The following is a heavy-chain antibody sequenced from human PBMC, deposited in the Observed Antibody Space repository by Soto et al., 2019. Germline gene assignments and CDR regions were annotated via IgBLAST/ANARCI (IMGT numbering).Heavy chain of an antibody. D-gene: IGHD2-8*02. Sequence: QAQVVESGGGVVQPGRSLRLSCTASGFTFSMFGMHWVRQAPGKGLEWVTLISYDGRYKYYGDSVKGRFTVSRDNSKNSLYLQMSSLRTEDTATYYCAKDLVARGDYWGQGTLVTVSS. CDR3: AKDLVARGDY. CDR1: GFTFSMFG. CDR2: ISYDGRYK. V-gene: IGHV3-30*18. J-gene: IGHJ4*02.